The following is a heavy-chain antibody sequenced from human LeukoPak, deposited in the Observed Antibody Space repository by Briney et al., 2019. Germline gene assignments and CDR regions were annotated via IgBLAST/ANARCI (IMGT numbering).Heavy chain of an antibody. CDR2: ITSSSTYT. Sequence: AGGSLRLSCAASGFTFSGSNIKWVRQAPGKGLEWVSSITSSSTYTYYADSVKGRFTISRDNAKNSLSLQMNSLRAEDTAVYYCVRGSPYYYDSSGFYYFDNWGQGTLVTVAS. J-gene: IGHJ4*02. D-gene: IGHD3-22*01. V-gene: IGHV3-21*01. CDR1: GFTFSGSN. CDR3: VRGSPYYYDSSGFYYFDN.